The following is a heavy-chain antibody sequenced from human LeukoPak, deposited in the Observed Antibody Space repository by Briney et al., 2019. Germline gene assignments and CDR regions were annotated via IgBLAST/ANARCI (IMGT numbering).Heavy chain of an antibody. CDR3: ARGDRGYCSGGSCYYYYYYYMDV. D-gene: IGHD2-15*01. CDR1: GGSISSSSYY. J-gene: IGHJ6*03. CDR2: IYYSGST. Sequence: PSETLSLTCTVSGGSISSSSYYWGWIRQPPGKGLEWIGYIYYSGSTNYNPSLKSRVTISVDTSKNQFSLKLSSVTAADTAVYYCARGDRGYCSGGSCYYYYYYYMDVWGKGTTVTVSS. V-gene: IGHV4-61*05.